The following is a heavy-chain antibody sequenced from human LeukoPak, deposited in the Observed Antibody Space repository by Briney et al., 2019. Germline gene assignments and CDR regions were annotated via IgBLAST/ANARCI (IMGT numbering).Heavy chain of an antibody. CDR1: GVTVRSNY. D-gene: IGHD6-6*01. V-gene: IGHV3-23*01. CDR2: ITNSGDNT. Sequence: GGSLRLSCAASGVTVRSNYMSWVRQAPGKGLDWVSAITNSGDNTYHADSVKGRFTISRDNPKNTLYLGMNSLRAEDTAVYYCAKGSSSSRPYYFDYWGQGILVTVSS. CDR3: AKGSSSSRPYYFDY. J-gene: IGHJ4*02.